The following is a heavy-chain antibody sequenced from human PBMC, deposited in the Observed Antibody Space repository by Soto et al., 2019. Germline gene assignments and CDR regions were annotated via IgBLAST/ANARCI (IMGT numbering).Heavy chain of an antibody. Sequence: PSETLSLTCTVSGVFISSSAYYWSWIRHHPGKGLEWIGNIYYNGSTYYTPSLKSRVTISLDTSKNQFSLKLSSVTAADTAVYYCASRVYYDFWSGYSNHFDYWGQGTLVTVSS. CDR2: IYYNGST. J-gene: IGHJ4*02. V-gene: IGHV4-31*03. D-gene: IGHD3-3*01. CDR1: GVFISSSAYY. CDR3: ASRVYYDFWSGYSNHFDY.